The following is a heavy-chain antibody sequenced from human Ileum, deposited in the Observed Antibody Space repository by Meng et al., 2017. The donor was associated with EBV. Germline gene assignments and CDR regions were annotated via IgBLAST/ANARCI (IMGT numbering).Heavy chain of an antibody. J-gene: IGHJ4*02. V-gene: IGHV4-61*08. CDR3: ARERGGGDRGIH. Sequence: QVQLQESGPGLVRPSDPLSLTCSVSNGSVSSYGYYWTWIRQPPGKGLEWIGYRSYTGSTNYNSSLKSRVTISVDTSKNQFSLKLTSVTAADTAVYYCARERGGGDRGIHWGQGTLVTVSS. D-gene: IGHD2-21*02. CDR1: NGSVSSYGYY. CDR2: RSYTGST.